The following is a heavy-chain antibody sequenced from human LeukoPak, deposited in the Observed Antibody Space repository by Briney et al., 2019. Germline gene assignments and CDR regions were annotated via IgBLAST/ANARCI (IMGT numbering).Heavy chain of an antibody. J-gene: IGHJ4*02. D-gene: IGHD4-23*01. CDR3: AKHGGRYFDS. CDR2: TSHDGNA. Sequence: PSETLSLTCTVSGGSISSSSYYWGWIRQPPGKGLEWIGQTSHDGNADYTPSLKSRVTISVDKSKNQLSLKLNSVTAADSAVYYCAKHGGRYFDSWGQGTLVTVSS. V-gene: IGHV4-39*07. CDR1: GGSISSSSYY.